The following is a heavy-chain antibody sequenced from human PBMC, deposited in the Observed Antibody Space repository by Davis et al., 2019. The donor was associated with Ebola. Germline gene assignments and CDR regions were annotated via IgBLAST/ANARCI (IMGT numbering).Heavy chain of an antibody. J-gene: IGHJ4*02. V-gene: IGHV3-15*01. CDR3: TAYGSGSYYLFDY. D-gene: IGHD3-10*01. CDR2: IKSKTDGGTT. Sequence: GESLKISCAASGFTFSNAWMSWVRQAPGKGLEWVGRIKSKTDGGTTDYAAPVKGRFTISRDDSKNTLYLQMNSLKTEDTAVYCCTAYGSGSYYLFDYWGQGTLVTVSS. CDR1: GFTFSNAW.